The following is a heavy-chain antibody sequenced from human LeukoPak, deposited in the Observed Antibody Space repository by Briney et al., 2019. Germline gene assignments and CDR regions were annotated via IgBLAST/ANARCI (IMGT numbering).Heavy chain of an antibody. CDR1: GYTFTNYF. J-gene: IGHJ6*03. Sequence: ASVKVSCKASGYTFTNYFMHWVRQAPGQGLEWMGIINPTGGSTSYAQKFQGRVTMTRDTSTSTVYMELSSLRSEDTAVYYCASSPYYYGSGSYLYYYYYYMDVWGKGTTVTISS. V-gene: IGHV1-46*01. CDR3: ASSPYYYGSGSYLYYYYYYMDV. CDR2: INPTGGST. D-gene: IGHD3-10*01.